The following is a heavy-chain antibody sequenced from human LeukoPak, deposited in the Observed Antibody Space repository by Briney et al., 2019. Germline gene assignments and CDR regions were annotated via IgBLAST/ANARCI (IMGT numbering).Heavy chain of an antibody. Sequence: PGGSLRLSCTASGFTFTGSDINWVRQASGKGLEWVGHIRSKTNNYATADAASVKGRFTFSRDDSKNTAYIQMNSLKTEDTAVYYSTRHNYDRSGYGAFDIWGQGTMVTVSS. CDR1: GFTFTGSD. J-gene: IGHJ3*02. D-gene: IGHD3-22*01. CDR2: IRSKTNNYAT. V-gene: IGHV3-73*01. CDR3: TRHNYDRSGYGAFDI.